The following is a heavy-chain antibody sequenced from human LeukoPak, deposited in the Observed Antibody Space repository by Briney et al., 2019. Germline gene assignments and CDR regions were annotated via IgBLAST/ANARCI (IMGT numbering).Heavy chain of an antibody. Sequence: GGSLRLSCAASGFTFSIYDMHWVRQATGKGLELVSAIGTAADTYYSGSVKGRFTISREDAKNSLYLQMNSLRAGDTAVYYCARVRRLQNYFYGMEVWGQGTTVTVSS. CDR1: GFTFSIYD. D-gene: IGHD5-12*01. J-gene: IGHJ6*02. V-gene: IGHV3-13*04. CDR2: IGTAADT. CDR3: ARVRRLQNYFYGMEV.